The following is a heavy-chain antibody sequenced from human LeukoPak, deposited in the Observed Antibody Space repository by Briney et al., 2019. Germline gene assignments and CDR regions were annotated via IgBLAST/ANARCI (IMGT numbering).Heavy chain of an antibody. J-gene: IGHJ4*02. CDR2: IRYDGSNK. CDR1: GFTFSSYG. Sequence: GGSLRLSCAASGFTFSSYGMHWVRQAPGKGLEWVAFIRYDGSNKYYADSVKGRFTISRDNAKNSLYLQMDSLRVDDTAVYYCARGRGFDSWGQGALVTISS. CDR3: ARGRGFDS. V-gene: IGHV3-30*02.